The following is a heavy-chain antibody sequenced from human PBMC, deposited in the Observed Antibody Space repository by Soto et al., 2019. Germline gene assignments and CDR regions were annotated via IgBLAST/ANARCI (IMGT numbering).Heavy chain of an antibody. CDR2: VYYGGKT. V-gene: IGHV4-31*03. CDR1: GFSITSSGYY. D-gene: IGHD3-10*01. J-gene: IGHJ4*02. Sequence: QVQLQESGPGLVKPSQTLSLTCSVSGFSITSSGYYWHWIRQVPGKGLEWIGYVYYGGKTYYRPSLKSRIAISVDTSKNQLSLKMTSTPAADTAVYFCAYGLGSPYYFHSWGQGTLVTVSS. CDR3: AYGLGSPYYFHS.